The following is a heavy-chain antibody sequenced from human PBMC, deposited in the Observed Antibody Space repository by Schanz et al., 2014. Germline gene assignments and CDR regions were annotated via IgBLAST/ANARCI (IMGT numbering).Heavy chain of an antibody. Sequence: QVQLQESGPGLVKPSDTLSLTCAVSGYSISRSNWWGWIRQPPGKGLEFIGYIYYSGNTYYNPSLKTRVTMSLDTSKTQFSLKLTSVTAVDTAVYYCAGMATVTYFDFWGQGALVTVSS. CDR2: IYYSGNT. J-gene: IGHJ4*02. CDR1: GYSISRSNW. V-gene: IGHV4-28*01. CDR3: AGMATVTYFDF. D-gene: IGHD4-17*01.